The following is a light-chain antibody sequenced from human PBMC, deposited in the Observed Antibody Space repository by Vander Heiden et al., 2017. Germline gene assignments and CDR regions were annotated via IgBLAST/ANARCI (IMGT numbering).Light chain of an antibody. J-gene: IGKJ3*01. V-gene: IGKV1-33*01. CDR3: QQDDNFPNT. Sequence: DIQMTQSPSSLSASVGDRVTITCQASQDIDNYLNWYQQKLGKAPKLLIYDASNLETGVPSRFSGSGSGTDFTFTISSLQPEDIATYYCQQDDNFPNTFGHGTKVDIE. CDR2: DAS. CDR1: QDIDNY.